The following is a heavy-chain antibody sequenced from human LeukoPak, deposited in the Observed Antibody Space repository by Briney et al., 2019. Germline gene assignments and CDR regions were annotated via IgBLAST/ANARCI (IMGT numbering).Heavy chain of an antibody. J-gene: IGHJ6*02. Sequence: SVKVSCKASGGTFSSYAISWVRQAPGQGLEWMGRIIPILGIANYAQKFQGRVTITADKSTSTAHMELSSLRSEDTAVYYCARGGYYGSGSFYGMDVWGQGTTVTVSS. CDR1: GGTFSSYA. V-gene: IGHV1-69*04. CDR2: IIPILGIA. D-gene: IGHD3-10*01. CDR3: ARGGYYGSGSFYGMDV.